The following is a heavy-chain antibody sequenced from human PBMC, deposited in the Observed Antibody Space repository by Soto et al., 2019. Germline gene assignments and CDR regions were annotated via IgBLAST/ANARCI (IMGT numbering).Heavy chain of an antibody. CDR2: ISGSGGST. V-gene: IGHV3-23*01. D-gene: IGHD1-26*01. J-gene: IGHJ1*01. CDR1: GFTFSSYA. CDR3: AKGRGGSPPRYFQH. Sequence: EVQLLESGGGLVQPGGSLRLSCAASGFTFSSYAMSWVRQAPGKGLEWVSAISGSGGSTYYADSVKGRFTISRDNSKNTLYRQMNTRRAEDTAVYYCAKGRGGSPPRYFQHWGQGTLVTVSS.